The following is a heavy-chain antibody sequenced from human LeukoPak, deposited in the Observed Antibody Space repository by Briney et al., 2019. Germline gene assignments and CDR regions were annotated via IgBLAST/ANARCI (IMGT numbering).Heavy chain of an antibody. D-gene: IGHD1-26*01. CDR3: AFHTTPGVGATTYFDY. V-gene: IGHV1-69*05. CDR2: IIPIFGTA. CDR1: GGTFSSYA. J-gene: IGHJ4*02. Sequence: SLKVSCRASGGTFSSYATSWVRQAPGQGLEWMGGIIPIFGTANYAQKFKGRVKITTDESTSTAYVELSSLRYEDTAVYYCAFHTTPGVGATTYFDYWGQGTLVTVSS.